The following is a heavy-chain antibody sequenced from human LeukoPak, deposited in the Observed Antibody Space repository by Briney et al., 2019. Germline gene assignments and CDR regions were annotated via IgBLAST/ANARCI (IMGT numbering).Heavy chain of an antibody. CDR2: TWYDGSIE. D-gene: IGHD3-10*01. V-gene: IGHV3-33*01. J-gene: IGHJ4*02. CDR1: GFSFNTYG. Sequence: PGGSLRLSCGASGFSFNTYGIHWVRQALGKGLEWVAVTWYDGSIEYYADSVKGRFTISRDNSKNTVYLQMSSLRAEDTAVYYRARGYYGSGKFDYWGQGTLVTVSS. CDR3: ARGYYGSGKFDY.